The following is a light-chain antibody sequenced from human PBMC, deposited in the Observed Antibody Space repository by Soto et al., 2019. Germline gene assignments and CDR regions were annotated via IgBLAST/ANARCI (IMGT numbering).Light chain of an antibody. V-gene: IGKV1-5*03. Sequence: DIQMTQSPSTLSASIGDRVTIACRANQRISSWLAWYQLKPGNAPRLLIYKASTLESGVPPRFSGSGSGTEFTLTISSLQHDDFATYYCQQYVNYPWTFGPGTKVDIK. CDR2: KAS. J-gene: IGKJ1*01. CDR3: QQYVNYPWT. CDR1: QRISSW.